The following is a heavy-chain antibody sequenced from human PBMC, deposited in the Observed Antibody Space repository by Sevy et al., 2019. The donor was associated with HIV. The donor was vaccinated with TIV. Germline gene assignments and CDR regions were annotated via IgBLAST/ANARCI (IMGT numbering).Heavy chain of an antibody. J-gene: IGHJ5*02. CDR2: IIYDGSKK. V-gene: IGHV3-30-3*01. CDR3: ARDQHDYAGNDRTGWFDP. CDR1: GFTFSSYA. Sequence: GGSLRLSCAASGFTFSSYAMHWVRQAPGKGLEWVADIIYDGSKKYYAYSVKGRFTICRDNSKNTVYLQMNRLRAEDTAVYYCARDQHDYAGNDRTGWFDPWGQGTLVTVSS. D-gene: IGHD4-17*01.